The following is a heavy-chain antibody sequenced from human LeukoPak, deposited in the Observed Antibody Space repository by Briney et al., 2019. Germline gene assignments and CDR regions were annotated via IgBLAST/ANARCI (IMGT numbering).Heavy chain of an antibody. Sequence: QPGGSLRLSRAASGFTFSSYAMHWVRQAPGKGLEWVAVISYDGSNKYYADSVKGRFTISRDNSKNMLYVQMNSLRAEDTAVYYCARGGTTGTTSPLRAFDIWGQGTMVTVSS. CDR3: ARGGTTGTTSPLRAFDI. V-gene: IGHV3-30-3*01. CDR2: ISYDGSNK. CDR1: GFTFSSYA. J-gene: IGHJ3*02. D-gene: IGHD1-1*01.